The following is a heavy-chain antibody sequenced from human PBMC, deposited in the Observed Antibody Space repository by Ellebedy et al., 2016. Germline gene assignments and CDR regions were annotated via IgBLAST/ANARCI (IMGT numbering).Heavy chain of an antibody. CDR3: AKEAITFGGVFDY. V-gene: IGHV3-23*01. CDR1: GFTFNNYV. Sequence: GGSLRLSCAASGFTFNNYVMNWVRQAPGKGLEWVSSIGGGGDDTYYPDSVKGRLTISRDNSKNTLYLQMNSLRAEDTALYYCAKEAITFGGVFDYWGQGILVIVSS. D-gene: IGHD3-16*01. CDR2: IGGGGDDT. J-gene: IGHJ4*02.